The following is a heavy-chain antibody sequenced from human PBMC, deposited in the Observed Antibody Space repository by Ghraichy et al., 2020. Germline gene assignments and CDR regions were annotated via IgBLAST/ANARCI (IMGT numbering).Heavy chain of an antibody. CDR3: ASTLVVPAAQFHYGMDV. J-gene: IGHJ6*02. CDR1: SGSISSFY. Sequence: GSLSLTCNVSSGSISSFYWNWIRQSPGKGLEWIGYVSYSGSTKCNPSLKSRVAISIDTSKSQVSLKLSSVTAADTAVYYCASTLVVPAAQFHYGMDVWGQGTTVTVSS. V-gene: IGHV4-59*08. D-gene: IGHD2-2*01. CDR2: VSYSGST.